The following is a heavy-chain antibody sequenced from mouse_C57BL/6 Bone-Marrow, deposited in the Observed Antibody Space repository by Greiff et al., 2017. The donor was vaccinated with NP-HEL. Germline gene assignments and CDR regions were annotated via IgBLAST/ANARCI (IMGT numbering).Heavy chain of an antibody. Sequence: QVQLQQPGAELVRPGSSVKLSCKASGYTFTSYWMHWVKQRPIQGLEWIGNIDPSDSETHYNQKFKDKATLTVDKSSSTAYMQLSSLTSEDSAVYYCARAVGAYDGSRYFDVWGTGTTVTVSS. CDR2: IDPSDSET. J-gene: IGHJ1*03. D-gene: IGHD1-1*01. CDR1: GYTFTSYW. CDR3: ARAVGAYDGSRYFDV. V-gene: IGHV1-52*01.